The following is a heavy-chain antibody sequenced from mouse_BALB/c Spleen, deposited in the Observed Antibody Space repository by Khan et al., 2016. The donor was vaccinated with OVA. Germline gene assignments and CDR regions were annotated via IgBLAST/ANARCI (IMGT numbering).Heavy chain of an antibody. CDR2: IRSKSNNYAT. V-gene: IGHV10-1*02. J-gene: IGHJ4*01. CDR3: VRPYGNYGYYAMDY. Sequence: EVQLVESGGGLVQPKGSLKLSCAASGFTFNTYAMNWVRQAPGKGLEWVARIRSKSNNYATYYADSVKDRFIISRDDSQSMLYLQMNNLKTGDTAMYYCVRPYGNYGYYAMDYWGHGTSVTVSS. CDR1: GFTFNTYA. D-gene: IGHD2-10*02.